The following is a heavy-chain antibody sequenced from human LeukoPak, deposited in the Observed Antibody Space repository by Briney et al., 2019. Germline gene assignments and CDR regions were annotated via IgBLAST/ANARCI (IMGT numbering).Heavy chain of an antibody. J-gene: IGHJ6*02. CDR1: GFTFSTYH. CDR3: ARAMDV. V-gene: IGHV3-7*03. Sequence: HPGGSLRLSCAASGFTFSTYHMSWVRQAPGKGLECVAHMFPNGRQESCVDSVKGRFTISRDNAKNSLYLQMNSLRAEDTAVYYCARAMDVWAQGTTVTVSS. CDR2: MFPNGRQE.